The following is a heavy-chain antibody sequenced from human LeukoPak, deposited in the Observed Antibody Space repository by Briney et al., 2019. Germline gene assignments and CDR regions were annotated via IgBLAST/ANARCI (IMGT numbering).Heavy chain of an antibody. CDR2: IIPIFGTA. Sequence: SVTVSFKASGGTFISYAISWVRQAPGQGLEWMGGIIPIFGTANYAQKFQGRVTITADESTSTAYMELSSLRSEDTAVYYCARDRGFSHVQLEDYYGMDVWGKGTTVTVSS. D-gene: IGHD1-1*01. J-gene: IGHJ6*04. V-gene: IGHV1-69*13. CDR1: GGTFISYA. CDR3: ARDRGFSHVQLEDYYGMDV.